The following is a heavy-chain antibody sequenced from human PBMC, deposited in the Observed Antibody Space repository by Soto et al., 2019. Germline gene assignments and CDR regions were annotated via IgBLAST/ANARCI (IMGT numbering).Heavy chain of an antibody. CDR3: ARAGWIFGVVRGGMDV. CDR1: GFTFSSYD. Sequence: EVQLVESGGGLVQPGGSLRLSCAASGFTFSSYDMHWVRQATGKGLEWVSAIGTAGDTYYPGSVKGRFTISRENAKNSLYLQMNSLRAGDTAVYYCARAGWIFGVVRGGMDVWGQGTTVTFSS. D-gene: IGHD3-3*01. J-gene: IGHJ6*02. CDR2: IGTAGDT. V-gene: IGHV3-13*01.